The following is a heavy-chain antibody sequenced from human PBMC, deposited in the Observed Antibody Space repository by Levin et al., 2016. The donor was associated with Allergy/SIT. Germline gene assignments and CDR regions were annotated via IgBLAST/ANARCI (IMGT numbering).Heavy chain of an antibody. CDR3: ARPSTTVVIGGAFDI. D-gene: IGHD4-23*01. CDR2: IIPIFGTA. V-gene: IGHV1-69*05. Sequence: WVRQAPGQGLEWMGGIIPIFGTANYAQKFQGRVTMTRDTSTSTVYMELSSLRSEDTAVYYCARPSTTVVIGGAFDIWGQGTMVTVSS. J-gene: IGHJ3*02.